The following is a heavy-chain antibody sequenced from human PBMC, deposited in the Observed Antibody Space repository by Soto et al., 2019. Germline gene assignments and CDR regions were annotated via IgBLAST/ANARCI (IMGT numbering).Heavy chain of an antibody. CDR3: ARDRSWGSGSYFNYFDY. Sequence: SEPLYLTCTVSGGSISSGDYYWSWIRQPPGKGLEWIGYIYYSGSTYYNPSLKSRVTISVDTSKNQFSLKLSSVTAADTAVYYCARDRSWGSGSYFNYFDYWGQGTLVTVSP. D-gene: IGHD1-26*01. V-gene: IGHV4-30-4*01. CDR2: IYYSGST. CDR1: GGSISSGDYY. J-gene: IGHJ4*02.